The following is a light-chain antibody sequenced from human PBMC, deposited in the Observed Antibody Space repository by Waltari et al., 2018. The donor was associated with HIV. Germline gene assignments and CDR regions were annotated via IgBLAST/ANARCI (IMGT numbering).Light chain of an antibody. V-gene: IGLV2-11*01. CDR2: DIS. J-gene: IGLJ2*01. Sequence: QSALTQPRSVSGSPGQSVTISCTGTSRDVGSYNYFSWYQLRPGTAPKLILFDISKRPSGVPDRFSGSVSGSTASLTISGLQADDAADYYCCSYAGSFTLIFGGGTTLTVL. CDR3: CSYAGSFTLI. CDR1: SRDVGSYNY.